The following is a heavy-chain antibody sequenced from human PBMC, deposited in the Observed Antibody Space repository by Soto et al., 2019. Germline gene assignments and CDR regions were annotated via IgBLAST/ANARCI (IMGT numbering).Heavy chain of an antibody. J-gene: IGHJ3*02. CDR2: ISGSGGRT. V-gene: IGHV3-23*01. CDR1: GFPFSSYA. CDR3: AKGGYYSIFDI. D-gene: IGHD3-16*01. Sequence: GGSLRLSCAASGFPFSSYAMSWVRQTPGKGLEWVSGISGSGGRTYYADSVKGRFTISRDNSNNTLSLQMHILRVEDTPVSFSAKGGYYSIFDIWGQGTMLTVSS.